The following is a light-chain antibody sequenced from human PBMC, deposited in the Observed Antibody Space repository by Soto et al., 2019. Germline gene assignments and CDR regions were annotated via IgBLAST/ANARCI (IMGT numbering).Light chain of an antibody. J-gene: IGKJ1*01. Sequence: ENVLTQSPGTLSLSPGERGTLSCRRSQSITSTFLAWYQQKPGQAPRLLIYDTSSRATGIPDRFSGSGSGTVFTLTISRLEPEDCAVYYCQQYGSSPWTFGQGTKVEIK. CDR1: QSITSTF. CDR2: DTS. CDR3: QQYGSSPWT. V-gene: IGKV3-20*01.